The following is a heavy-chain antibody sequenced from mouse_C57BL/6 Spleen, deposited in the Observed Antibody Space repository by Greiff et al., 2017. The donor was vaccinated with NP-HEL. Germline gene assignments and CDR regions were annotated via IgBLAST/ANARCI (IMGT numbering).Heavy chain of an antibody. V-gene: IGHV5-9*01. Sequence: EVMLVESGGGLVKPGGSLKLSCAASGFTFSSYTMSWVRQTPEKRLEWVATISGGGGNTYYPDSVKGRFTISRDNAKNTLYLQMSSLRSEDTALYYCARPPHYGSAWFAYWGQVTLVTVSA. J-gene: IGHJ3*01. CDR3: ARPPHYGSAWFAY. CDR1: GFTFSSYT. CDR2: ISGGGGNT. D-gene: IGHD2-2*01.